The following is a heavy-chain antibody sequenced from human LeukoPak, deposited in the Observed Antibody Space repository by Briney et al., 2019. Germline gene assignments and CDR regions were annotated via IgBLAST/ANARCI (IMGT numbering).Heavy chain of an antibody. CDR1: GDSVSSNSAA. CDR2: TYYRSEWHN. Sequence: SQTLSLTCAISGDSVSSNSAAWNWIRQSPSRGLEWLGRTYYRSEWHNDYAVSVKSRIIISPDTSKNQFSLQLKSVTPEDTAVCYCARDLAGFGGYSYGMVDYWGQGTLVTVSS. CDR3: ARDLAGFGGYSYGMVDY. D-gene: IGHD5-18*01. J-gene: IGHJ4*02. V-gene: IGHV6-1*01.